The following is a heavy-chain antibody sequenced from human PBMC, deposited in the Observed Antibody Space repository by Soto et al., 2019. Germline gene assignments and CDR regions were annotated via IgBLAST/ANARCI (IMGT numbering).Heavy chain of an antibody. V-gene: IGHV3-66*01. D-gene: IGHD3-22*01. CDR1: GFTVSSNY. CDR2: IYSGGST. J-gene: IGHJ4*02. CDR3: ARDYYDSSGYYGGYFDY. Sequence: GSLRLSCAASGFTVSSNYMSWVRQAPGKGLEWVSVIYSGGSTYYADSVKGRFTISRDNSKNTLYLQMNSLRAEDTAVYYCARDYYDSSGYYGGYFDYWGQGTLVTVSS.